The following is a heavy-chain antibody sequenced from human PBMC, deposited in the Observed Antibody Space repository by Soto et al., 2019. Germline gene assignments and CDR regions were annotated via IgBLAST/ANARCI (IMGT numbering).Heavy chain of an antibody. V-gene: IGHV1-18*01. CDR1: GYTFTSYG. CDR2: ISAYNGNT. Sequence: QVQLVQSGAEVKKPGASVKVSCKASGYTFTSYGISWVRQAPGQGLEWMGWISAYNGNTNYAQKLQGRVNMTTATSTSTAYLELRSLRSDATALYYWARDRGAYGMDVWGQGTPVTVSS. CDR3: ARDRGAYGMDV. J-gene: IGHJ6*02.